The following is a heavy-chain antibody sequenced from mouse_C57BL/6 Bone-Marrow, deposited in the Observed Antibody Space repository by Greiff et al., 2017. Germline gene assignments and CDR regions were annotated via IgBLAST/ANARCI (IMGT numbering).Heavy chain of an antibody. D-gene: IGHD1-1*01. Sequence: EVHLVESGGGLVKPGGSLKLSCAASGFTFSSYTMSWVRQTTEKRLQWVAAISGGGGNTYYPDSVKGRFTISRDNDKNILYLQMSRLRSEDTALYYCSRQVTTVLATKYFDVWGTGTTVTVSS. CDR2: ISGGGGNT. CDR3: SRQVTTVLATKYFDV. V-gene: IGHV5-9*01. J-gene: IGHJ1*03. CDR1: GFTFSSYT.